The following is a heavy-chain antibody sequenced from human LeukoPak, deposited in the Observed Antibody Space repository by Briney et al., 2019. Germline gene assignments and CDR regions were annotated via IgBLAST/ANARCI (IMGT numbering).Heavy chain of an antibody. D-gene: IGHD5-24*01. V-gene: IGHV3-30*04. CDR2: ISYDGSNK. J-gene: IGHJ4*02. CDR1: GFTFSSYA. CDR3: ARVRNGFRDYRGYFDY. Sequence: PGRSLRLSCAASGFTFSSYAMHWVRQAPGKGLEWVAVISYDGSNKYYADSVKGRFTISRDNSKNTLYLQMNSLRAEDTAAYYCARVRNGFRDYRGYFDYWGQGTLVTVSS.